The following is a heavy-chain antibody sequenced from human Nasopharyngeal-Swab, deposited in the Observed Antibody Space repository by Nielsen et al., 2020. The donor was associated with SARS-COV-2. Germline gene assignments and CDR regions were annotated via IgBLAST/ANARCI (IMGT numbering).Heavy chain of an antibody. CDR3: ASSDRYFDWLPKYYGMDV. CDR1: GGTFSSYA. V-gene: IGHV1-69*04. D-gene: IGHD3-9*01. CDR2: INPILGIA. Sequence: SVKVSCKASGGTFSSYAISWVRQAPGQGLEWMGRINPILGIANYAQKFQGRVTITADKSTSTAYMELSSLRSEYTAVYYCASSDRYFDWLPKYYGMDVWGQGTTVTVSS. J-gene: IGHJ6*02.